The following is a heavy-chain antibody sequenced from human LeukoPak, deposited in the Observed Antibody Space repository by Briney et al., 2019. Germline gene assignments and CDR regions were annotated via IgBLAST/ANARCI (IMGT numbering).Heavy chain of an antibody. J-gene: IGHJ3*02. D-gene: IGHD3-9*01. Sequence: GGSLRLSCAASGFSFSSGWMSWVRQAPGKGLEWVSSISSSSSYIYYADSVKGRFTISRDNAKNSLYLQMNSLRAEDTAVYYCARPRKRYFDWLRTDAFDIWGQGTMVTVSS. CDR1: GFSFSSGW. V-gene: IGHV3-21*01. CDR3: ARPRKRYFDWLRTDAFDI. CDR2: ISSSSSYI.